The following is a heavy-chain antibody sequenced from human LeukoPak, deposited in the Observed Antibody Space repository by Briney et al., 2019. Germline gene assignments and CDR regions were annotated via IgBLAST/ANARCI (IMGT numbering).Heavy chain of an antibody. CDR1: GYTFTGYY. V-gene: IGHV1-2*02. D-gene: IGHD3-9*01. CDR3: ARVHFDWVYGMDV. J-gene: IGHJ6*02. Sequence: ASVKVSCKASGYTFTGYYMHWVRQAPGQGLEWMGWINPNSGGTNYAQKFQGRVTMTRDTSISTAYMELSRLRSDDTAVYYCARVHFDWVYGMDVWGQGTTVTVS. CDR2: INPNSGGT.